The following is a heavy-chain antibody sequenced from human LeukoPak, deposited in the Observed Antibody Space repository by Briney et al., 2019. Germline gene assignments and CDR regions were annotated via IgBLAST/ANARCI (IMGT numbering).Heavy chain of an antibody. D-gene: IGHD3-10*01. Sequence: GGSLRLSCAASGFTFSSYDMSWVRQAPGKGLEWVSEISGSGGSTYYADSAKGRFTISRDNSKNTLYLQMNSLRVEDTAVYYCAKSDGGLGSYYRKYFDFWGQGTLVTVSS. J-gene: IGHJ4*02. CDR2: ISGSGGST. V-gene: IGHV3-23*01. CDR1: GFTFSSYD. CDR3: AKSDGGLGSYYRKYFDF.